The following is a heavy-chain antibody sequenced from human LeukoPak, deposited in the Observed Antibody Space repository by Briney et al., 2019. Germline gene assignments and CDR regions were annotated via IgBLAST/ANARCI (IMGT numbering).Heavy chain of an antibody. J-gene: IGHJ3*02. Sequence: GASVKVSCKASSYTFTGYGISWVRQAPGQGLEWKGWINPSNGNTNYAQKFQGRVTITRDTSASTAYMELSSLRSDDTAVYYCARSRSLRAFDIWGQGTMVTVSS. D-gene: IGHD4-17*01. CDR1: SYTFTGYG. V-gene: IGHV1-18*01. CDR3: ARSRSLRAFDI. CDR2: INPSNGNT.